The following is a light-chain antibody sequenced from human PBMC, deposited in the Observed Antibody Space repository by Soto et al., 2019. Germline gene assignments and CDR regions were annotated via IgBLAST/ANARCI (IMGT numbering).Light chain of an antibody. Sequence: QPVLTQPPSASGSPGQSVTISCTGTSSDVGGYKYVSWYQHHSGKAPKVVIYEVTKRPSGVPDRFSGSQSGNTASLTVSGLQAEDEADYYCSSYGGTNNVVFGGGTKLTVL. CDR2: EVT. J-gene: IGLJ2*01. V-gene: IGLV2-8*01. CDR1: SSDVGGYKY. CDR3: SSYGGTNNVV.